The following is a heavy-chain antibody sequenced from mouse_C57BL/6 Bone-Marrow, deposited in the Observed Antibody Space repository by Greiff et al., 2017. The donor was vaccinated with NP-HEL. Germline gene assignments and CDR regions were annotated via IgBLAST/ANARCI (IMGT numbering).Heavy chain of an antibody. CDR2: IRNKANNHAT. V-gene: IGHV6-6*01. CDR1: GFTFSDAW. J-gene: IGHJ1*03. CDR3: TRRTTVVARYFDV. Sequence: EVMLVESGGGLVQPGGSMKLSCAASGFTFSDAWMDWVRQSPEKGLEWVAEIRNKANNHATYYAESVKGRFTISRDDSKSSVYLQMNSLRAEDTGIYYCTRRTTVVARYFDVWGTGTTVTVSS. D-gene: IGHD1-1*01.